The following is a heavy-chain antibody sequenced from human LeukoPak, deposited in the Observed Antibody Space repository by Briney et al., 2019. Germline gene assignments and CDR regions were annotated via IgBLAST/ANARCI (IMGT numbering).Heavy chain of an antibody. V-gene: IGHV4-34*01. CDR1: GGSFSGYY. CDR3: ARGHLRLLSYFDY. D-gene: IGHD2-15*01. J-gene: IGHJ4*02. CDR2: INHSGST. Sequence: SETLSLTCAVYGGSFSGYYWSWIRQPPGKGLEWIGEINHSGSTNYNPSLKSRVTISVDTSKNQFSLKLSSVTAADTAVYYCARGHLRLLSYFDYWGQGTLVTVSS.